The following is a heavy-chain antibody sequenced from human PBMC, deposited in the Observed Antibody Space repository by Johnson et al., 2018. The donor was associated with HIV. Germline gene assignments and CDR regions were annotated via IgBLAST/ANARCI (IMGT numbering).Heavy chain of an antibody. Sequence: EVQLVESGGGLVQPGGSLRLSCAASGFTFSNYWMTWVRQAPGKGLEWVANIQQDGSDTYYVDSVKGRFTISRDNAKNSLYLQMNSLRAEDTAVYYCARLTSGAFDIWGPGTMVTVSS. CDR3: ARLTSGAFDI. CDR1: GFTFSNYW. D-gene: IGHD1-14*01. J-gene: IGHJ3*02. CDR2: IQQDGSDT. V-gene: IGHV3-7*05.